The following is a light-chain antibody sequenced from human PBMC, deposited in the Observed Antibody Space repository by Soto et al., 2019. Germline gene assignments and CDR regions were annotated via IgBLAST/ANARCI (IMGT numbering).Light chain of an antibody. CDR1: QSISNF. CDR2: SAS. V-gene: IGKV1-39*01. Sequence: DIQLTQSPSSLSASVGDRVTITGRASQSISNFLNWYQQKPGQAPKLLISSASNVQSGVPSRFSGRGSGTEFTLTISCLQPEDSASYCCQQSYNFPRTFGQGTKVEI. J-gene: IGKJ1*01. CDR3: QQSYNFPRT.